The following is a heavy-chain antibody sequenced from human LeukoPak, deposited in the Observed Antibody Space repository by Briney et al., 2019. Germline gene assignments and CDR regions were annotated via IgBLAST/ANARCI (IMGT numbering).Heavy chain of an antibody. J-gene: IGHJ6*02. CDR2: INHSGST. Sequence: SETLSLTCAVYGGSFSGYYWSWIRQPPGKGLEWIGEINHSGSTNYNPSLKSRVTISVDTSKNQFSLKLSSVTAADTAVYYCARGGRKLWGGYYYGMDVWGQGTTVTVSS. V-gene: IGHV4-34*01. CDR3: ARGGRKLWGGYYYGMDV. D-gene: IGHD3-16*01. CDR1: GGSFSGYY.